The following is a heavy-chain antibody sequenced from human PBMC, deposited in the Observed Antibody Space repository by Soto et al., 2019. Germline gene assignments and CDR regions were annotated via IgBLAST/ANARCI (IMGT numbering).Heavy chain of an antibody. J-gene: IGHJ6*03. D-gene: IGHD2-15*01. V-gene: IGHV3-15*01. Sequence: NPGGSLRLSCAASGFTFSNAWMSWVRQAPGKGLEWVGRIKSKTDGGTTDYAAPVKGRFTISRDDSKNTLYLQMNSLKTEDTAVYYCTTDLGYCSGGSCYNPYYMDVWGKGTTVTVSS. CDR1: GFTFSNAW. CDR2: IKSKTDGGTT. CDR3: TTDLGYCSGGSCYNPYYMDV.